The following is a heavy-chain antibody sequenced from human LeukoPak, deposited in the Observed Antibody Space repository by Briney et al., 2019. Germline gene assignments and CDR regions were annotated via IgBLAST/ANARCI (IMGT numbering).Heavy chain of an antibody. V-gene: IGHV1-2*02. CDR3: ARTYCSSTNCYANYYYYYMDV. D-gene: IGHD2-2*01. CDR1: GYTFTGYY. Sequence: ASVKVSCKASGYTFTGYYMHWVRQAPGQGLEWMGWISPNSGGTNYAQKFQGRVTMTRDTSISTAYMELSRLRSDDTAVYYCARTYCSSTNCYANYYYYYMDVWGKGTTVTVSS. CDR2: ISPNSGGT. J-gene: IGHJ6*03.